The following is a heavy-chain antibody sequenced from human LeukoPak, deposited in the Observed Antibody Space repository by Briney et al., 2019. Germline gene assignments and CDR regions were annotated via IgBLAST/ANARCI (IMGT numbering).Heavy chain of an antibody. CDR1: GGSISNYY. Sequence: SETLSLTCTVSGGSISNYYWTWIRQPPGRGLEWIGYIFNSGSTNYNSSLKSRVTISGDTSKNQFSLKLSSVTAADTAVYYCARARGTAGGFDYWGQGTLVTVSS. CDR3: ARARGTAGGFDY. CDR2: IFNSGST. J-gene: IGHJ4*02. D-gene: IGHD6-13*01. V-gene: IGHV4-59*01.